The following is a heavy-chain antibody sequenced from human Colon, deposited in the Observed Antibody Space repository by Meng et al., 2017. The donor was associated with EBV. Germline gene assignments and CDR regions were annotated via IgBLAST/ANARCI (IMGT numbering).Heavy chain of an antibody. CDR3: ARNRPRGVATGANWFDP. CDR1: GYTFTSYA. Sequence: QGQLVQLGSELKKPGAYVKVSCKASGYTFTSYAMNWVRQAPGQGLEWMGWISAYNGNTNYAQKLQGRVTMTTDTSTSTAYMELRSLRSDDTAVYYCARNRPRGVATGANWFDPWGQGTLVTVSS. D-gene: IGHD5-12*01. V-gene: IGHV1-18*01. J-gene: IGHJ5*02. CDR2: ISAYNGNT.